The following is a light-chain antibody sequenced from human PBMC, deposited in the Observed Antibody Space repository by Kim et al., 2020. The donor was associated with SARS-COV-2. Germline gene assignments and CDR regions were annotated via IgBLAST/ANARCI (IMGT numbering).Light chain of an antibody. CDR1: QSVSSN. CDR3: QQYNNWPLYS. J-gene: IGKJ2*03. CDR2: GAS. Sequence: VAPGQTATLSCRASQSVSSNLAWYQQNPGQAPRLLIYGASTRAPGIAARFSGSGSGTEFTLTISSLQSEDFTVYYCQQYNNWPLYSFGQGTKLEI. V-gene: IGKV3-15*01.